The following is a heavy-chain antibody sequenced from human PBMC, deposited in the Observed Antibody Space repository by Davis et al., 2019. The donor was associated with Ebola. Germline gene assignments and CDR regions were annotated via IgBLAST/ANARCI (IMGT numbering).Heavy chain of an antibody. CDR1: GGSISSGGYY. D-gene: IGHD4-23*01. Sequence: MPSETLSLTCTVSGGSISSGGYYWSWIRQPPGKGLEWIGYIYYSGSTNYNPSLKSRVTISVDTSKNQFSLKLSSVTAADTAVYYCARASYGGNSGLRYWGQGTLVTVSS. CDR3: ARASYGGNSGLRY. J-gene: IGHJ4*02. V-gene: IGHV4-61*08. CDR2: IYYSGST.